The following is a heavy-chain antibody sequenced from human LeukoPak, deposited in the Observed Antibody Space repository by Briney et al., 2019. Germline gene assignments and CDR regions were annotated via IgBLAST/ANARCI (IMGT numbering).Heavy chain of an antibody. CDR2: ISNSDGNT. D-gene: IGHD2-2*01. V-gene: IGHV3-21*01. Sequence: PGGSLRLSCAASGFTFSNYAMSWVRQAPGKGLDWVSTISNSDGNTYYADSVKGRFTISRDNAKNSLYLQMNSLRAEDTAVYYCARGTSFRHYYYYYMDVWGKGTTVTVSS. J-gene: IGHJ6*03. CDR3: ARGTSFRHYYYYYMDV. CDR1: GFTFSNYA.